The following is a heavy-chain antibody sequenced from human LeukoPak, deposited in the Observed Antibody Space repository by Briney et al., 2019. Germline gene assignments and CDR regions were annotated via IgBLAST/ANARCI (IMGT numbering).Heavy chain of an antibody. D-gene: IGHD5-12*01. CDR3: ARGYSGYEFGY. CDR1: GFTFSTSW. J-gene: IGHJ4*02. V-gene: IGHV3-7*04. CDR2: IKEDGSEE. Sequence: SGRSLRLSCAASGFTFSTSWMNWVRQAPRKGLEWVANIKEDGSEEYYVDSVKGRFTISRDNARKSLYLQMNSLRVEEPVWYYFARGYSGYEFGYWGQGTLVTVSS.